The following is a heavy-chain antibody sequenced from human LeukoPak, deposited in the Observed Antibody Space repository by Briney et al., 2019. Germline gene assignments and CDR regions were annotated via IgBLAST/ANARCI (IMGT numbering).Heavy chain of an antibody. V-gene: IGHV1-2*02. CDR2: INPNSGGT. J-gene: IGHJ3*02. CDR1: GYTFTGYY. D-gene: IGHD5-18*01. CDR3: ARGTWIQLWQDAFDI. Sequence: ASVKVSCKASGYTFTGYYMHWVRQAPGQGLEWMGWINPNSGGTNYAQKFQGRVTMTRDTSISTAYMELSRLRSDDTAVYYCARGTWIQLWQDAFDIWGQGTMVTVSS.